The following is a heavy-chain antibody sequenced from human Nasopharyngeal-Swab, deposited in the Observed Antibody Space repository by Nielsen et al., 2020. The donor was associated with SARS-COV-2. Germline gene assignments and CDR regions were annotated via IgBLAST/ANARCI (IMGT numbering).Heavy chain of an antibody. Sequence: GESLKISCAASGFTFDDYAMHWVRQAPGKGLEWVSLISGDGGSTYYADSVKGRFTISRDNSKYSLYLQMNSLRTEDTALYYCAKGSYSSSWYFGRGGHYYGMDVWGQGTTVTVSS. CDR2: ISGDGGST. V-gene: IGHV3-43*02. CDR3: AKGSYSSSWYFGRGGHYYGMDV. J-gene: IGHJ6*02. D-gene: IGHD6-13*01. CDR1: GFTFDDYA.